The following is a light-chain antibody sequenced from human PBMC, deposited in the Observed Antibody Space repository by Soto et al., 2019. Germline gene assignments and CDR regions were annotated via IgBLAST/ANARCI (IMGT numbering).Light chain of an antibody. J-gene: IGLJ1*01. Sequence: QSVLTQPPSASGTPGQRVTISCSGGSSNIGRHTVNWYQQLPGTAPKLLIQSSDKRPSGGPDRFSGSTSGTSGSLAISGLQSEDEADYYCAAWDDSLNGHVFGTGTKLTVL. V-gene: IGLV1-44*01. CDR2: SSD. CDR1: SSNIGRHT. CDR3: AAWDDSLNGHV.